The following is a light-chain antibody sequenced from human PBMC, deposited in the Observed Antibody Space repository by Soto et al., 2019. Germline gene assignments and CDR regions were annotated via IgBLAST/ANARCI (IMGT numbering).Light chain of an antibody. V-gene: IGLV7-46*01. Sequence: QALVTQVPSVTLSPGWTVTLTCDSSTGPVTSGHYPYWFQQKPGQAPTTLIFDTDKRPSWTPARFSGALRGGKAALTLSGAQLDDEAEYYCLLSYHGGPDVVGTATKVNVL. CDR1: TGPVTSGHY. CDR2: DTD. CDR3: LLSYHGGPDV. J-gene: IGLJ1*01.